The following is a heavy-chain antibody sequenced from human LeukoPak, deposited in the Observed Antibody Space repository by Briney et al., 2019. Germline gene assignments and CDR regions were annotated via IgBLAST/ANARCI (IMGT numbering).Heavy chain of an antibody. CDR1: GGSISSGDYY. CDR3: ARYGGNAHDY. Sequence: SETLSLTCTVSGGSISSGDYYWTWTRQHPGKGLEWIGHIYYSGTTYSNPSLKSRVTISVDTSKNQFSLKLSSVTAADTAVYYCARYGGNAHDYWGQGTLVTVSS. D-gene: IGHD4-23*01. CDR2: IYYSGTT. J-gene: IGHJ4*02. V-gene: IGHV4-31*03.